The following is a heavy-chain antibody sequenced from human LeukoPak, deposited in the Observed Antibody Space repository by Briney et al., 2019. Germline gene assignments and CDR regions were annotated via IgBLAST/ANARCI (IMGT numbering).Heavy chain of an antibody. V-gene: IGHV3-30*07. D-gene: IGHD1-20*01. Sequence: GGSLRLSCAASGFTFSSYALHWVRQAPGKGLEWVAVIPYDGGDKNYADSVKGRFTISRDNSKDTLYLQMNSLRAEDTAVYYCAKDPHARITGTTLYWGQGTLVTVSS. CDR1: GFTFSSYA. CDR2: IPYDGGDK. J-gene: IGHJ4*02. CDR3: AKDPHARITGTTLY.